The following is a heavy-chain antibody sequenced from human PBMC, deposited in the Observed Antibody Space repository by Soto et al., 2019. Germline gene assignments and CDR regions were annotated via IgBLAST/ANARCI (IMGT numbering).Heavy chain of an antibody. CDR3: VRSKGGYSYGTPFDY. V-gene: IGHV3-9*01. D-gene: IGHD5-18*01. J-gene: IGHJ4*02. Sequence: EVQLEESGGALVQPGRSLRLSCAASGFTFDDYAMHWVRQVLGKGLEWVSSISWNSGNIGYADSVKGRFTTSIDNAKNSLYLQMNSLRPEDTALYYCVRSKGGYSYGTPFDYWGQGTLVTVSS. CDR1: GFTFDDYA. CDR2: ISWNSGNI.